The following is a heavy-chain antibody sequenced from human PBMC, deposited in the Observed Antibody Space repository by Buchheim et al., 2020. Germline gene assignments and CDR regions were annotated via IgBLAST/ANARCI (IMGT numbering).Heavy chain of an antibody. CDR3: ARSGSYYNV. CDR1: GFTFNNFG. D-gene: IGHD3-10*01. J-gene: IGHJ4*02. Sequence: EVQLLESGGGLVQPGGSQRLSCAASGFTFNNFGMSWVRQAPGKGLEWVSGITASGGSTYYADSVKGRFTISRDNAKNSLYLQMNSLRAEDTAVYYCARSGSYYNVWGQGTL. CDR2: ITASGGST. V-gene: IGHV3-23*01.